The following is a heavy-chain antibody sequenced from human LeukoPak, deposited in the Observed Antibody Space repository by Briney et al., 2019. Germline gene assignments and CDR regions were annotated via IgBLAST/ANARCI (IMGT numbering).Heavy chain of an antibody. CDR3: ARAGLYNWNYEGTAYFDY. Sequence: GGSLRLSCAASGFTFDDYGMSWVRQAPGKGREWVSGINWNGGVTGYADSVKGRFTISRDNAKNSLYLQMNSLRAENTPLYNWARAGLYNWNYEGTAYFDYWGKGTLVTVSS. V-gene: IGHV3-20*01. CDR1: GFTFDDYG. J-gene: IGHJ4*02. D-gene: IGHD1-7*01. CDR2: INWNGGVT.